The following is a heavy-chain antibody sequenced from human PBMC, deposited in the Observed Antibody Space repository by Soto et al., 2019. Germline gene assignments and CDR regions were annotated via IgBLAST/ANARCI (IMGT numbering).Heavy chain of an antibody. J-gene: IGHJ6*02. CDR1: GFTFSSYA. V-gene: IGHV3-23*01. CDR3: AKVRRRDYYYYGMDV. CDR2: ISGSGGST. Sequence: PGGSMRLSCGASGFTFSSYAMSWVRQAPGKGLEWVSAISGSGGSTYYADSVKGRFTISRDNSKNTLYLQMNSLRAEDTAVYYCAKVRRRDYYYYGMDVWGQGTTVTVSS.